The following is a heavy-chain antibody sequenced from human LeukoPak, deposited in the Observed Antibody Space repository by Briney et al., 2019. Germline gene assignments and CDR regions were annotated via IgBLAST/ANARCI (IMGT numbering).Heavy chain of an antibody. Sequence: GGSRRLSCAASGFTFSSYGMHWVRQAPGKGLEWVTFVGYDGSNKQFADAVKGRFTMSRDNSKKTLFMIMNSLTTEDTAVYYCAKDVAPSNYYYMDVWGKGTTVTVSS. CDR1: GFTFSSYG. J-gene: IGHJ6*03. CDR3: AKDVAPSNYYYMDV. CDR2: VGYDGSNK. V-gene: IGHV3-30*02.